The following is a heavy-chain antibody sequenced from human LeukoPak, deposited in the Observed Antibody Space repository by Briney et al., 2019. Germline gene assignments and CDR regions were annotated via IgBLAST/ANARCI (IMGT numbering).Heavy chain of an antibody. J-gene: IGHJ6*03. Sequence: KPGESLKISCKGSGYSITNYWIGWDHQMLGKGLEWMRIIYPGECDTRYSPSFQGQVTISGDKSISTAYLQWSSLKASDTAMYYCASSTSAYYYYMDVWGKGTTVTVSS. D-gene: IGHD2-2*01. CDR1: GYSITNYW. CDR2: IYPGECDT. CDR3: ASSTSAYYYYMDV. V-gene: IGHV5-51*07.